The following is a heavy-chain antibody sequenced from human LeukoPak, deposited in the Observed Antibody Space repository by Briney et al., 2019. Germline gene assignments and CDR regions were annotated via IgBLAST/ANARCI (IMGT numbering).Heavy chain of an antibody. CDR2: INSDGSST. D-gene: IGHD1-26*01. J-gene: IGHJ4*02. Sequence: GGSLRLSCVASGFTFSSYWMHWVRQVPGKGLVWVSRINSDGSSTSYADSVKGRFTISRDNAKNTLYLQMNSLSAEDTAVYYCARDGINYYFAYWGQGTLVTVSS. CDR3: ARDGINYYFAY. V-gene: IGHV3-74*01. CDR1: GFTFSSYW.